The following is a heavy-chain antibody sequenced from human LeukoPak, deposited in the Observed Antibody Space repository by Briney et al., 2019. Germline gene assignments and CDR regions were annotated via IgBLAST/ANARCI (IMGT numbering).Heavy chain of an antibody. J-gene: IGHJ6*02. Sequence: GGSLRLSCAASGFTFSSYAMHWVRQAPGKGLEWVAVISYDGSNKYYADSAKGRFTISRDNSKNTLYLQMNSLRAEDTAVYYCARDRNWDYYYGMDVWGQGTTVTVSS. CDR2: ISYDGSNK. V-gene: IGHV3-30-3*01. CDR3: ARDRNWDYYYGMDV. CDR1: GFTFSSYA. D-gene: IGHD7-27*01.